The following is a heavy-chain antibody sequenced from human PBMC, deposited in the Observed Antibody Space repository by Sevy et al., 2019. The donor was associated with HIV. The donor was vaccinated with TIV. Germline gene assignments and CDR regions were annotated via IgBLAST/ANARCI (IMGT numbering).Heavy chain of an antibody. V-gene: IGHV3-74*01. CDR3: ARGTRGTFGN. CDR1: GFTFSNYW. D-gene: IGHD1-26*01. CDR2: INTDGESI. Sequence: GGSLRLSCAASGFTFSNYWMHWVRQAPGKGLVWVSHINTDGESIRNADSVKGRFTISRDNAKNTLYLQVNSLRAEDTAVYYCARGTRGTFGNWGQGTLVTVSS. J-gene: IGHJ4*02.